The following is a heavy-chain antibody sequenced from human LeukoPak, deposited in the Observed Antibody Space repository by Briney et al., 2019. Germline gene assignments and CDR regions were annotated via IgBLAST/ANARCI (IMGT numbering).Heavy chain of an antibody. V-gene: IGHV3-7*03. CDR2: VHPDGSDT. D-gene: IGHD3-16*01. Sequence: GGSLRLSCEASGFTFSSFWMGWVRQAPGKGLEWVANVHPDGSDTSYVDSVKGRFTISRDNSKNSLYLHMNSLRTEDTALYYCAKEPWGHYYYYYGMDVWGQGTTVTVSS. J-gene: IGHJ6*02. CDR3: AKEPWGHYYYYYGMDV. CDR1: GFTFSSFW.